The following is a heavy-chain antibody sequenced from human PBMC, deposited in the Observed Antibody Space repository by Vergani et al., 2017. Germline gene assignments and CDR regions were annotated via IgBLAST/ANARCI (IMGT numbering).Heavy chain of an antibody. CDR2: IYSGGST. CDR3: ARDSAFDI. CDR1: GFTFTNAW. V-gene: IGHV3-66*02. Sequence: EVQLVESGGGLVKPGGSLRLSCAASGFTFTNAWMSWVRQAPGKGLEWVSVIYSGGSTYYADSVKGRFTISRDNSKNTLYLQMNSLRAEDTAVYYCARDSAFDIWGEGTMVTVST. J-gene: IGHJ3*02.